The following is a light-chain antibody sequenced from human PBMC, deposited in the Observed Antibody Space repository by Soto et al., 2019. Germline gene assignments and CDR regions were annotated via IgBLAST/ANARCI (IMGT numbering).Light chain of an antibody. CDR2: GIS. Sequence: EILLTQSPGTLSLSPGERATLSCRASQSVSSSYLAWYQQKPGQALRLLIYGISRRATGISDRFSGSGSGTDFTLTINRLEPEDYAVYFCQQYGSSPFTFGPGTRVDVK. V-gene: IGKV3-20*01. CDR3: QQYGSSPFT. CDR1: QSVSSSY. J-gene: IGKJ3*01.